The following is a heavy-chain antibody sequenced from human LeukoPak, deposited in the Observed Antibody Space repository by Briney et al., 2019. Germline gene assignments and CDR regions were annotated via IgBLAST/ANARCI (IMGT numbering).Heavy chain of an antibody. CDR1: GYTFTSYG. Sequence: ASVKVSCKASGYTFTSYGISWVRQAPGQGLEWMGWISAYNGNTNYAQKFQGRVTITADESTSTAYMELSSLRSEDTAVYYCAREVNVWGSYPNWNPLSYWGQGTLVTVSS. D-gene: IGHD3-16*02. CDR2: ISAYNGNT. V-gene: IGHV1-18*01. CDR3: AREVNVWGSYPNWNPLSY. J-gene: IGHJ4*02.